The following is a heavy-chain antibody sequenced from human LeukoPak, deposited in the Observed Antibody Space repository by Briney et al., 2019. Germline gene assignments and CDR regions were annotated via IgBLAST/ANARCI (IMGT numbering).Heavy chain of an antibody. CDR2: IGGSGTTI. J-gene: IGHJ3*02. D-gene: IGHD4-17*01. CDR1: GFTFDDYG. CDR3: AREDTVDAFDI. V-gene: IGHV3-48*03. Sequence: PGGSLRLSCAASGFTFDDYGMSWVRQAPGKGLEWLSYIGGSGTTIYYADSVKGRFTISRDNAKNSLYLQMYGLRAEDTAVYYCAREDTVDAFDIWGQGTMVTVSS.